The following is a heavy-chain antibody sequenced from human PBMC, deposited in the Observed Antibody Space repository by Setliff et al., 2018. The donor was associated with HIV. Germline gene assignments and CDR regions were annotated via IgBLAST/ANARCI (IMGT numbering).Heavy chain of an antibody. V-gene: IGHV4-4*07. CDR1: GGSVSNYY. J-gene: IGHJ6*04. D-gene: IGHD6-19*01. CDR2: INTSGST. Sequence: SETLSLTCTVSGGSVSNYYWTWIRQSAGKGLEWIGHINTSGSTKYNPSLKSRLTMSVDSSGNQFSLTLTSVTAADTAVYYCARDPNTGWYYLDFWGKGTTVTVSS. CDR3: ARDPNTGWYYLDF.